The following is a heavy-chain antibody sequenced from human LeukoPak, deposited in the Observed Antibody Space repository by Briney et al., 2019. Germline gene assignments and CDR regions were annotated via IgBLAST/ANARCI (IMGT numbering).Heavy chain of an antibody. V-gene: IGHV4-59*06. CDR2: IYYSGST. D-gene: IGHD4-17*01. CDR1: GGSINRYY. J-gene: IGHJ2*01. Sequence: SETLSLTCTVSGGSINRYYGSWIRQHPGKGLKWIGYIYYSGSTYYNPSLKSRVTISVDTSKNQFSLKLSSVTAADTAVYYCASLRTTVTFPYWYFDLWGRGTLVTVSS. CDR3: ASLRTTVTFPYWYFDL.